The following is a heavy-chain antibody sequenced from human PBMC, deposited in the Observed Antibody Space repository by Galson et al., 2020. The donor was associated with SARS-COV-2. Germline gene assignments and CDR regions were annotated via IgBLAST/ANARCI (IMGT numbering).Heavy chain of an antibody. CDR3: AKVGSSGSAFDY. CDR2: ISGSGGST. Sequence: GESLKISCAASGFTFSSYAMSWVRQAPGKGLEWVSAISGSGGSTYYADPVKGRFTISRDNSKNTLYLQMNSLRAEDTAVYYCAKVGSSGSAFDYWGQGTLVTVSS. V-gene: IGHV3-23*01. J-gene: IGHJ4*02. D-gene: IGHD1-26*01. CDR1: GFTFSSYA.